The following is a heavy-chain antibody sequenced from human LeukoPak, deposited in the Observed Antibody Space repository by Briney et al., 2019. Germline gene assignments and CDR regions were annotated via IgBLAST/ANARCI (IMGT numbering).Heavy chain of an antibody. J-gene: IGHJ4*02. Sequence: GGSLRLSCAGSGFTFSHNWMNWVRQAPGKGPEWVARINQDGSDKEYVDSVKGRFTISRDNAKNSLYLQMNSLRVEDTAIYYCARRQWIQQWAVNYFDLWGQGTLVAASS. V-gene: IGHV3-7*01. CDR3: ARRQWIQQWAVNYFDL. CDR1: GFTFSHNW. CDR2: INQDGSDK. D-gene: IGHD5-18*01.